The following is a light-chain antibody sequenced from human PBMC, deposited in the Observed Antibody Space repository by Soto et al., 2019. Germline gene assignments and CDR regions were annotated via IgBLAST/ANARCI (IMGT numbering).Light chain of an antibody. CDR3: QQYGSSRRT. CDR1: QSVRSAY. CDR2: GSS. Sequence: EIVLTQSPGTLSLSPGERATLSCRASQSVRSAYLAWYQQKLGQAPRLLIYGSSNRATGIPDRFSGSGSGTDFTLTISRLEPEDFAVYYCQQYGSSRRTFGQGTKVEIK. J-gene: IGKJ1*01. V-gene: IGKV3-20*01.